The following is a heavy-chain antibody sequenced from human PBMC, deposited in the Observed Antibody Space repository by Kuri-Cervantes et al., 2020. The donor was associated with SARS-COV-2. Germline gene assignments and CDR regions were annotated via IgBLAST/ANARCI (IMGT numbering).Heavy chain of an antibody. J-gene: IGHJ4*02. CDR3: ARELEYCSSTSCYGQFPDY. Sequence: SETLSLTCTVSGGSISSHYWSWIRQPPGKGLEWIGYIYYSGSTNYNPSLKSRVTMSVDTSKNQFSLKLSSVTAADTAVYYCARELEYCSSTSCYGQFPDYWGQGTLVTVSS. V-gene: IGHV4-59*11. CDR2: IYYSGST. CDR1: GGSISSHY. D-gene: IGHD2-2*01.